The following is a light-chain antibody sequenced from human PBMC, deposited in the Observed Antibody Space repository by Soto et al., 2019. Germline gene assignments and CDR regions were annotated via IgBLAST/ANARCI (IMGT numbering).Light chain of an antibody. CDR1: SSDVGFYNF. CDR3: ASYAGTKLFV. CDR2: EVT. Sequence: QSVLTRPPSASVSPGQSLTSSCTGTSSDVGFYNFVSWYQQRPGKAPKLVIYEVTKRPSGVPDRFSGSKSGSTASLTVSGLQADDEADYYCASYAGTKLFVFGSGTKV. J-gene: IGLJ1*01. V-gene: IGLV2-8*01.